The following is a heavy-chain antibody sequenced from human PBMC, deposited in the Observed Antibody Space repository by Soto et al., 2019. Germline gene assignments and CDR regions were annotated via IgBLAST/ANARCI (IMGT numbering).Heavy chain of an antibody. J-gene: IGHJ2*01. CDR1: GGSISSGGYY. CDR3: AKRAAAGSYWYFDL. D-gene: IGHD6-13*01. CDR2: IYYSGST. V-gene: IGHV4-31*03. Sequence: QVQLQESGPGLVKPSQTLSLTCTVSGGSISSGGYYWSWIRQHPGKSLEWIGYIYYSGSTYYNPSLKSRVTISVDTSKNQFSLKLSSVTAADTAVYYCAKRAAAGSYWYFDLWGRGTLFAVSS.